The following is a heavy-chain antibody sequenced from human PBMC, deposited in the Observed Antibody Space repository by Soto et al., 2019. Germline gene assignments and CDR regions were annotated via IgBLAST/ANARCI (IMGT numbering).Heavy chain of an antibody. CDR3: ARGNYGSGGLFFDY. V-gene: IGHV4-30-2*01. CDR2: IFHSGNT. D-gene: IGHD3-10*01. J-gene: IGHJ4*02. CDR1: GGSISSGSYS. Sequence: QTLSLTCGVSGGSISSGSYSWSWIRQPPGKGLEWIGYIFHSGNTYYNPSLKSRVTISLDKSKNQFSLNLSSVTAADTAVYYCARGNYGSGGLFFDYWGQGTLVTVSS.